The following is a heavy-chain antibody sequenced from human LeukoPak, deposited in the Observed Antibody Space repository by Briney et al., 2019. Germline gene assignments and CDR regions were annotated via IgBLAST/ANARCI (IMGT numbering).Heavy chain of an antibody. V-gene: IGHV3-23*01. CDR3: AKGNWRYFDY. J-gene: IGHJ4*02. CDR2: ISGSGGST. D-gene: IGHD1-1*01. CDR1: GFAFSSYV. Sequence: GGSLRLSCAASGFAFSSYVMTWVRQAPGKGLEWVSAISGSGGSTYYADSVKGRFTISRDNSKNTLYLQMNSLGADDTAVYYCAKGNWRYFDYWGQGTLVTVSS.